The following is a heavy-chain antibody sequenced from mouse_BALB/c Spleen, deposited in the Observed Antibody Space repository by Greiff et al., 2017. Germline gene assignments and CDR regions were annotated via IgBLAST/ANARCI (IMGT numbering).Heavy chain of an antibody. CDR1: GYTFTDYE. D-gene: IGHD4-1*01. V-gene: IGHV1-15*01. J-gene: IGHJ2*01. Sequence: VQVVESGAELVRPGASVTLSCKASGYTFTDYEMHWVKQTPVHGLEWIGAIDPETGGTAYNQKFKGKATLTADKSSSTAYMERRSLTSEDSAVYYCTRSGSDYWGQGTTLTVSS. CDR3: TRSGSDY. CDR2: IDPETGGT.